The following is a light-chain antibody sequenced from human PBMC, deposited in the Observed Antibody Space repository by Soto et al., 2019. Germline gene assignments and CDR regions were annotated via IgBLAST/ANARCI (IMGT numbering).Light chain of an antibody. V-gene: IGKV1-9*01. Sequence: DIQLTQSPSFLSASVGDRVTITCRASQGISSYLAWYQQKPGKAPKLLIYAASTLQSGVPSRFSGSGFGTEFTLTISSLQPEDFATYYCQQLNSYPRTFGGGTKV. J-gene: IGKJ4*01. CDR1: QGISSY. CDR2: AAS. CDR3: QQLNSYPRT.